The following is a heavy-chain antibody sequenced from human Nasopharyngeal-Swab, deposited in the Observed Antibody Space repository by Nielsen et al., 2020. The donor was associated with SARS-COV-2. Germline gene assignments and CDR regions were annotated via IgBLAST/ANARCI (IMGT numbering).Heavy chain of an antibody. CDR3: ARVDIVATILRYYYYGMDV. Sequence: ETLSLTCAVYGGSFSGYYWSWIRQPPGKGLEWIGEINHSGSTNYNPSLKSRVTISVDTSKNQFSLKLSSVTAADTAVYYCARVDIVATILRYYYYGMDVWGQGTTVTVSS. D-gene: IGHD5-12*01. J-gene: IGHJ6*02. V-gene: IGHV4-34*01. CDR1: GGSFSGYY. CDR2: INHSGST.